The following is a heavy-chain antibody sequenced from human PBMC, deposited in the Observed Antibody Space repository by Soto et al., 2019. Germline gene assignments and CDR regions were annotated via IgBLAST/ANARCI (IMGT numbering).Heavy chain of an antibody. Sequence: PGESLKISCKGSGYSFTSYWISWVRQMPGKGLEWMGVIYPGDSDTRYSPSFQGQVTISADKSISTAYLQWSSLKASDTAIYYCARRSSNSMDVWGQGTTVTVSS. V-gene: IGHV5-51*01. CDR2: IYPGDSDT. CDR3: ARRSSNSMDV. J-gene: IGHJ6*02. D-gene: IGHD4-4*01. CDR1: GYSFTSYW.